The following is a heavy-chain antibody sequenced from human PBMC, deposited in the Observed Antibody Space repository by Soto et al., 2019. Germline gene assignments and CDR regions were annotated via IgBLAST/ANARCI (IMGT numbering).Heavy chain of an antibody. CDR2: IYHIGST. Sequence: QVQLQESGPGLVKPSGTLSLTCAVSGGSISSSNWWRWVRQPPGKGLEWIGEIYHIGSTNYNPSLKSRVTISVDKSKNQFSLELRSVTAADTAVYYCARGTMIVVVITSNWFDPWGQGTLVTVSS. CDR3: ARGTMIVVVITSNWFDP. J-gene: IGHJ5*02. D-gene: IGHD3-22*01. CDR1: GGSISSSNW. V-gene: IGHV4-4*02.